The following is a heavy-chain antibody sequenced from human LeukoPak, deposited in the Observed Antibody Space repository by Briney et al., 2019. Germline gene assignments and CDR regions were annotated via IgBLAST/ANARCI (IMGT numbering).Heavy chain of an antibody. CDR3: ARVDGDYAFGY. J-gene: IGHJ4*02. Sequence: SETLSLTCTVSGGSISSGDYYWSWIRQPPGKGLEWIGYIYYSGSTYYNPSLKSRVSISVDTSKNQFSLKLSSVTAADTAVYYCARVDGDYAFGYWGQGTLVTVSS. CDR2: IYYSGST. V-gene: IGHV4-30-4*01. CDR1: GGSISSGDYY. D-gene: IGHD4-17*01.